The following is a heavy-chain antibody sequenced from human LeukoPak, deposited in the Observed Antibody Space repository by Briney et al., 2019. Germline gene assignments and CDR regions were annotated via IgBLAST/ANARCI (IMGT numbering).Heavy chain of an antibody. CDR2: ISGSGGST. Sequence: TGGSLRLSCAASGFTFSSYAMSWVRQAPGKGLEWVSAISGSGGSTYYADSVKGRFTISRDNSKNTLYLQMNSLRAEDTAVYYCAKDGYYYDSSGKFDYWGQGTLVTVSS. D-gene: IGHD3-22*01. J-gene: IGHJ4*02. CDR3: AKDGYYYDSSGKFDY. CDR1: GFTFSSYA. V-gene: IGHV3-23*01.